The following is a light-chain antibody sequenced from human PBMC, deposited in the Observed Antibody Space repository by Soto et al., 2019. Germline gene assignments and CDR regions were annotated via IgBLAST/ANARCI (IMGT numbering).Light chain of an antibody. J-gene: IGLJ1*01. CDR1: VSDVGGYDS. CDR3: CSYTTSTTYV. Sequence: QSALTQPASVSGSLGQSITISCTGTVSDVGGYDSVSWYQQHPGRAPKLIIYGVNNRPSGVSNRFSASKSADTASLTISGLQAEDEANYYCCSYTTSTTYVFGTGTKLTVL. CDR2: GVN. V-gene: IGLV2-14*03.